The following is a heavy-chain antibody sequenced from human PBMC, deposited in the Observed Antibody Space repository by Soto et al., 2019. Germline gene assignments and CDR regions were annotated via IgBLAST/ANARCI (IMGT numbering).Heavy chain of an antibody. CDR1: GYTLSDYS. V-gene: IGHV3-48*02. J-gene: IGHJ3*01. CDR2: AGTSRKYI. CDR3: VRDRDWAFDF. Sequence: EVQLVESGGGLIQPGGSLRLSCAASGYTLSDYSMNWVRQAPGKGLEWISYAGTSRKYIFYSDSVRGRFTISRDDAKNSLYLQLNSLRDEDTAVYYCVRDRDWAFDFWGQGTMVTVSS. D-gene: IGHD3-9*01.